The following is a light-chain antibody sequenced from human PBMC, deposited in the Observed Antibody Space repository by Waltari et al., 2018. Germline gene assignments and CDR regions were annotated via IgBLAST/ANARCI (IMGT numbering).Light chain of an antibody. Sequence: DAVMTQSPLSLTVTLGQPASISCRSSQSLVDSDGNIYLNWFHQRPGQSPRRLIYRVSRRESGVPDRFSGSGSGTDFTLEISRVEAEDVGVYYCMQTTHWPLTFGQGTKVEIK. J-gene: IGKJ1*01. CDR2: RVS. CDR3: MQTTHWPLT. CDR1: QSLVDSDGNIY. V-gene: IGKV2-30*01.